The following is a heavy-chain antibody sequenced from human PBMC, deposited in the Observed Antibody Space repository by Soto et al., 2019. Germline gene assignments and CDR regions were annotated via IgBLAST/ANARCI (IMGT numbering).Heavy chain of an antibody. CDR2: IYSGGST. V-gene: IGHV3-53*01. D-gene: IGHD3-10*01. CDR1: GFTVSSNY. J-gene: IGHJ4*02. CDR3: ASALMVRGVPGY. Sequence: RLSCAASGFTVSSNYMSWVRQAPGKGLEWVSVIYSGGSTYYADSVKGRFTISRDNSKNTLYLQMNSLRAEDTAVYYCASALMVRGVPGYWGQGTLVTVSS.